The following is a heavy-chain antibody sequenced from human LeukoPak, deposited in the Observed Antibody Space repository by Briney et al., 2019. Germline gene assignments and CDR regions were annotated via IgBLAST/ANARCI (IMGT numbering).Heavy chain of an antibody. J-gene: IGHJ6*03. D-gene: IGHD6-13*01. CDR1: GGTFSSYA. CDR2: IIPIFGTA. CDR3: AIGGSSRYYYYMDV. Sequence: ASVKVSCKASGGTFSSYAISWVRQAPGQGLEWMGGIIPIFGTANYAQKFQGRVTITADESTSTAYMELSSLRSEDTAMYYCAIGGSSRYYYYMDVWGKGTTVTISS. V-gene: IGHV1-69*13.